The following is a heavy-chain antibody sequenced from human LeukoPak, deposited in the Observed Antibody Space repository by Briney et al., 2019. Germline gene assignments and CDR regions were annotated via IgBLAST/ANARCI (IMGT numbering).Heavy chain of an antibody. V-gene: IGHV3-33*01. Sequence: GRSLRLSCAASGFTFSSYGMHWVRQAPGKGLEWVAVIWYDGSNKYYADSVKGRFTISRDNSKNTLYLQMNSLRAEDTAVYYCARGLEYGSGSIYYYYGMDVWGKGTTVTVSS. CDR2: IWYDGSNK. CDR3: ARGLEYGSGSIYYYYGMDV. J-gene: IGHJ6*04. CDR1: GFTFSSYG. D-gene: IGHD3-10*01.